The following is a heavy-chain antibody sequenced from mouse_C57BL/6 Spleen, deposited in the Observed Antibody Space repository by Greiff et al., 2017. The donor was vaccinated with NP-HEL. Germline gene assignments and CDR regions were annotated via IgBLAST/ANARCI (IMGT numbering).Heavy chain of an antibody. CDR2: IRNKANGYTT. Sequence: EVQGVESGGGLVQPGGSLSLSCAASGFTFTDYYMSWVRQPPGKALEWLGFIRNKANGYTTEYSASVKGLFTISRDNSQSILYLQMNALRAEDSATYYCASYYGYGGYFDVWGTGTTVTVSS. CDR1: GFTFTDYY. D-gene: IGHD2-2*01. J-gene: IGHJ1*03. CDR3: ASYYGYGGYFDV. V-gene: IGHV7-3*01.